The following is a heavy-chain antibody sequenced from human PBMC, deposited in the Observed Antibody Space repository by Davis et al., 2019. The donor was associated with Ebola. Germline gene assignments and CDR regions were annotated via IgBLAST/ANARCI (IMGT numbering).Heavy chain of an antibody. J-gene: IGHJ4*02. CDR3: AKVFSELGYCSSTSCPGFDY. V-gene: IGHV3-30-3*01. CDR2: ISYDGSNK. CDR1: GFTFSSYA. Sequence: GESLKISCAASGFTFSSYAMHWVRQAPGKGLEWVAVISYDGSNKYYADSVKGRFTISRDNSKNTLYLQMNSLRAEDTAVYYCAKVFSELGYCSSTSCPGFDYWGQGTLVTVSS. D-gene: IGHD2-2*01.